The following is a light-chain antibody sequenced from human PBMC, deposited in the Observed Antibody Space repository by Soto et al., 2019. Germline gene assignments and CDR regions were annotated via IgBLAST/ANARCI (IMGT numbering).Light chain of an antibody. V-gene: IGKV3-11*01. Sequence: EIVLTQSPATLSLSPGERATLSCRASQSVSRYLAWFQQKPGQAPRLLIYDTSNRATGIPARFSGSGSGTDFTPTISSLEPEDFAVYYCQQRYNWPPITFGQGTRLEIK. J-gene: IGKJ5*01. CDR3: QQRYNWPPIT. CDR2: DTS. CDR1: QSVSRY.